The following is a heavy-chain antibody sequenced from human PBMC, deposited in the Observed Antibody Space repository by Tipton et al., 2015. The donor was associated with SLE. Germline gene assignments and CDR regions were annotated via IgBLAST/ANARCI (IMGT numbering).Heavy chain of an antibody. Sequence: GLVKPSETLSLTCTVSGGSISSSSYYWGWIRQPPGKGLEWIGSIYYSGSTYYNPSLKSRVTISVDTSKNQFSLKLSSVTAADTAVYYCASRSSRSGYCFDLWGQGTRVTVSS. J-gene: IGHJ3*01. CDR1: GGSISSSSYY. V-gene: IGHV4-39*07. CDR3: ASRSSRSGYCFDL. CDR2: IYYSGST. D-gene: IGHD3-22*01.